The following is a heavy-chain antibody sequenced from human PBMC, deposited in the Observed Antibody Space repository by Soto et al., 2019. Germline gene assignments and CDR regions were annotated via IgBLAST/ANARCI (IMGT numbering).Heavy chain of an antibody. Sequence: ETLSLTCAVYGGSFSGYYWSWIRQPPGKGLEWIGEINHSGSTNYNPSLKSRVTISVDTSKNQFSLKLSSVTAADTAVYYCARSPLLRFLEWLEPDPSMDVWGQGTTVTVSS. J-gene: IGHJ6*02. V-gene: IGHV4-34*01. CDR3: ARSPLLRFLEWLEPDPSMDV. CDR1: GGSFSGYY. CDR2: INHSGST. D-gene: IGHD3-3*01.